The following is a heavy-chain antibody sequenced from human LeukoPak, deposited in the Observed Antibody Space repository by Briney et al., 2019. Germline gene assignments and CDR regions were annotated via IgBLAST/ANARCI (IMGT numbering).Heavy chain of an antibody. J-gene: IGHJ5*02. D-gene: IGHD3-10*01. Sequence: GGSLSLSCAASGFTVSSNYMSWVRQAPGQGLEWVSVIYSGGSTYSADSVKGRFTISRDNSKNTLYLQMNSLRAEDTAVYYCASMVRGVKYNWFDPWGQGTLVTVSS. CDR2: IYSGGST. V-gene: IGHV3-66*01. CDR1: GFTVSSNY. CDR3: ASMVRGVKYNWFDP.